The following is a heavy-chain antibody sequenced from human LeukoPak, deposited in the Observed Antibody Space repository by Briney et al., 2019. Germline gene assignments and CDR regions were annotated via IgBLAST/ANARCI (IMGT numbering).Heavy chain of an antibody. D-gene: IGHD4-17*01. J-gene: IGHJ4*02. CDR2: INPNSGGT. Sequence: ASMKVSCTASGYTFTGYYMHWVRQAPGQGLEWMGWINPNSGGTNYAQKFQGRVTMTRDTSISTAYMELSRLRSDDTAVYYCARDQSLYTVTTADYWGQGTLVTVSS. V-gene: IGHV1-2*02. CDR1: GYTFTGYY. CDR3: ARDQSLYTVTTADY.